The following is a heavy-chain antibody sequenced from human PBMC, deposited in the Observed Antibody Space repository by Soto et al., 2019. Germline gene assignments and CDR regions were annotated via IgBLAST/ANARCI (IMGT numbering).Heavy chain of an antibody. CDR1: GFTFSDYW. V-gene: IGHV3-7*03. CDR3: VKDGGYCSSSTCYAPRNHYFDS. Sequence: GGSLRLSCEASGFTFSDYWMSSVRQAPGKGPEWVANIKFDGSEKQYVDSVRGRFTISRDNSRSSLSLQMNSLRAGDTAVYYCVKDGGYCSSSTCYAPRNHYFDSWGQGTLVTVS. D-gene: IGHD2-2*01. CDR2: IKFDGSEK. J-gene: IGHJ4*02.